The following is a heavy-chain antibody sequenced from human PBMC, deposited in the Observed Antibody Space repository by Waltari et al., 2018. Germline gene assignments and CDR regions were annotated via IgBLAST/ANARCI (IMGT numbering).Heavy chain of an antibody. V-gene: IGHV3-21*01. Sequence: ELQVVESGGGLIQPGASLRLSCAASGFTVSSTYMAWVGQAPGKGRGLCSSISSSVSYIYYADSVKGRFTISRDNAKNSLYLQMNSLRAEDTAVYYCARDVGWYDGVYWGQGTLVTVSS. D-gene: IGHD6-19*01. CDR3: ARDVGWYDGVY. CDR2: ISSSVSYI. CDR1: GFTVSSTY. J-gene: IGHJ4*02.